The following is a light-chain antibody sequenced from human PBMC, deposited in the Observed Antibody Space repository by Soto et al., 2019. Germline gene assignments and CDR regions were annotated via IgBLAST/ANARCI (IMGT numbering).Light chain of an antibody. CDR3: QQANTLLT. Sequence: DIHMTQSPSSVSASVGNIFTITCRASQGISSWLAWYQQKPGKAPKLLIYAASSLQSGVPSSLSGSASGTDFPLTISRLPPEDSATYYCQQANTLLTFGQGTRLEIK. V-gene: IGKV1-12*01. J-gene: IGKJ5*01. CDR2: AAS. CDR1: QGISSW.